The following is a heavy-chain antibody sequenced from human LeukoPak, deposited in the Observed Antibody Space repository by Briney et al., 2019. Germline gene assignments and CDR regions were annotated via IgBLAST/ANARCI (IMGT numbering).Heavy chain of an antibody. J-gene: IGHJ6*03. Sequence: PSETLSLTCAVSGASISGSIYYWGWIRQPPGKGLEWVGSVYSSGSTEYNPSLKSRVTISVDTSKNQFSLKLSSVTAADTAVYYCARDAGRGQNYYYYYMDVWGKGTTVTVSS. CDR2: VYSSGST. CDR3: ARDAGRGQNYYYYYMDV. CDR1: GASISGSIYY. D-gene: IGHD3/OR15-3a*01. V-gene: IGHV4-39*07.